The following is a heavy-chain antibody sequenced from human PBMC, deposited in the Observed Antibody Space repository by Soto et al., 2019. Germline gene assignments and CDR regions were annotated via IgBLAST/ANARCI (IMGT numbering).Heavy chain of an antibody. CDR2: IYDSGST. Sequence: SETLSLTCPVSGDPINNGSYYWSGIRQPPGKGLEFIGYIYDSGSTNYNPYLKSRVTISVDTSKNQFSLKLSSVTAADTAVYYCARVVIYRGSDYYYYGMDVWGQGTTVTVSS. CDR3: ARVVIYRGSDYYYYGMDV. J-gene: IGHJ6*02. V-gene: IGHV4-61*01. CDR1: GDPINNGSYY. D-gene: IGHD5-12*01.